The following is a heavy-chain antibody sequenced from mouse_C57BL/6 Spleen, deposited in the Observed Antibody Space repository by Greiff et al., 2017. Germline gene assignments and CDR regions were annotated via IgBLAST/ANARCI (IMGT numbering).Heavy chain of an antibody. J-gene: IGHJ4*01. CDR1: GFNIKNTY. CDR3: ADGVPTGYAMDY. D-gene: IGHD5-1*01. Sequence: VQLQQSVAELVRPGASVKLSCTASGFNIKNTYMRWVKQRPEQGLEWIGRIDPANGNTKYAPKFQGKATITADTSSNTAYLQLSSLTSEDTAIYYCADGVPTGYAMDYWGQGTSVTVSS. CDR2: IDPANGNT. V-gene: IGHV14-3*01.